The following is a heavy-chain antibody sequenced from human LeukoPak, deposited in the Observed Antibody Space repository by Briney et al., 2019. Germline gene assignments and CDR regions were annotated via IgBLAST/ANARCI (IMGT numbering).Heavy chain of an antibody. D-gene: IGHD4-17*01. V-gene: IGHV3-15*01. CDR1: GFTFSNAW. Sequence: VGSLRLSCAASGFTFSNAWMSWVRQAPGKGLEWVGRIKSKTDGGTTGYAAPVKGRFTISRDDSKNTLYLQMNSLKTEDTAVYYCTTHGDSPYYFDYWGQGTLVTVSS. CDR2: IKSKTDGGTT. J-gene: IGHJ4*02. CDR3: TTHGDSPYYFDY.